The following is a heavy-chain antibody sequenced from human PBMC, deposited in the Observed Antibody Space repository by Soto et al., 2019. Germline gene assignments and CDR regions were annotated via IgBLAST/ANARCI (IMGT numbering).Heavy chain of an antibody. D-gene: IGHD2-21*01. V-gene: IGHV3-23*01. Sequence: GGSLRLSCAASGFTFSAYAMAWVRQAPGKGLEWVSAITGSGGTTYYADSVKGRFTISRDNSRNTLSLQMNSLRAEDTAAYYCAKTSSLVLSYNYYMDVWGKGTTVTVSS. J-gene: IGHJ6*03. CDR1: GFTFSAYA. CDR3: AKTSSLVLSYNYYMDV. CDR2: ITGSGGTT.